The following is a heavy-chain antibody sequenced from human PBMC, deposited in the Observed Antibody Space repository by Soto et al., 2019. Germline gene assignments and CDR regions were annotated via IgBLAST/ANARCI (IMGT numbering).Heavy chain of an antibody. CDR1: GYTFTSYG. Sequence: ASVKVSCKASGYTFTSYGISWVRQAPGQGLEWMGWISAYSGNTNYAQRLQGRVTMTTDTSTSTAYMELRSLRSDDTAVYYCARVDSNYVGMDVWGQGTTVTVSS. CDR2: ISAYSGNT. CDR3: ARVDSNYVGMDV. J-gene: IGHJ6*02. D-gene: IGHD4-4*01. V-gene: IGHV1-18*01.